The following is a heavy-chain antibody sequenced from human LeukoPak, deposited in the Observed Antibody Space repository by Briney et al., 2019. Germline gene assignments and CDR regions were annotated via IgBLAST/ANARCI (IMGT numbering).Heavy chain of an antibody. V-gene: IGHV4-30-4*01. CDR3: ASRLVGASYFDY. D-gene: IGHD1-26*01. CDR1: GGSISSGDYY. CDR2: IYYSGST. J-gene: IGHJ4*02. Sequence: SETLSLTCTVPGGSISSGDYYWSWIRQPPGKGLEWIGYIYYSGSTYYNPSLKSRVTISVDTSKNQFSLKLSSVTAADTAVYYCASRLVGASYFDYWGQGTLVTVSS.